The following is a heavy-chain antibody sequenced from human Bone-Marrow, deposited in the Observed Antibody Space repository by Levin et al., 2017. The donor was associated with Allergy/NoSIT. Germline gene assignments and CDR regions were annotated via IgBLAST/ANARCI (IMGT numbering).Heavy chain of an antibody. CDR1: GYTFTSYG. CDR3: ARVVEHIVVVIAVQYWYFDL. Sequence: GESLKISCKASGYTFTSYGISWVRQAPGQGLEWMGWISAYNGNTNYAQKLQGRVTMTTDTSTSTAYMELRSLRSDDTAVYYCARVVEHIVVVIAVQYWYFDLWGRGTLVTVSS. D-gene: IGHD2-21*01. V-gene: IGHV1-18*01. CDR2: ISAYNGNT. J-gene: IGHJ2*01.